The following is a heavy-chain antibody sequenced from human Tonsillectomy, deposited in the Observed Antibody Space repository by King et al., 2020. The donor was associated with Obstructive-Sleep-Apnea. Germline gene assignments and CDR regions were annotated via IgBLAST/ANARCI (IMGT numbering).Heavy chain of an antibody. Sequence: VQLVESGGGLVQPGRSLRLSCTASGFTFGDYGMSWFRQAPGKGLEWVGFIRSKLYGGTTEHAASVKGRFIISRDDSKSIAYLQMNSLKTEDTAVYYCTRDGTITIFGVLRGDGMDVWGQGTTVTVSS. D-gene: IGHD3-3*01. CDR1: GFTFGDYG. J-gene: IGHJ6*02. CDR3: TRDGTITIFGVLRGDGMDV. CDR2: IRSKLYGGTT. V-gene: IGHV3-49*03.